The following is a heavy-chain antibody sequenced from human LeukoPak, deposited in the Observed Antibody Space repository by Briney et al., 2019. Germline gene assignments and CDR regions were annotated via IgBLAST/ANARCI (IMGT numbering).Heavy chain of an antibody. V-gene: IGHV3-23*01. Sequence: GGPLRLSCAASGFTFSSYAMSWVRQAPGKGLEWVSAIGGSGSRRYHADSVKGRFTISRDNSRNTLYLQMNSLRAEDTAVYYCARAYADSGDYEAYWGQGTLVTVSS. CDR1: GFTFSSYA. D-gene: IGHD4-17*01. CDR2: IGGSGSRR. J-gene: IGHJ4*02. CDR3: ARAYADSGDYEAY.